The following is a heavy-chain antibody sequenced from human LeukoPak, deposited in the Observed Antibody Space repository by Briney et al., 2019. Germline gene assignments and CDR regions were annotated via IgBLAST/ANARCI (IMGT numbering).Heavy chain of an antibody. Sequence: ASVKVSCKVSGYTLTELSMHWVRQAPGKGLEWMGGFDPEDGETIYAQEFQGRVTMTEDTSTDTAYMELSSLRSEDTAVYYCATCLNYDFWSAGTYYFDYWGQGTLVTVSS. J-gene: IGHJ4*02. CDR1: GYTLTELS. V-gene: IGHV1-24*01. CDR2: FDPEDGET. CDR3: ATCLNYDFWSAGTYYFDY. D-gene: IGHD3-3*01.